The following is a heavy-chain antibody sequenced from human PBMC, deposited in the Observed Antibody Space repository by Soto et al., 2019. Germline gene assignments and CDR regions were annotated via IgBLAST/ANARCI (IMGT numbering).Heavy chain of an antibody. CDR2: ISYDGSNK. CDR1: GFTFSSYG. D-gene: IGHD2-8*01. CDR3: AKAPRIVHDIFDY. J-gene: IGHJ4*02. Sequence: GGSLRLSCAASGFTFSSYGMDWVRQAPGKGLEWVAVISYDGSNKYYADSVKGRFTISRDNSKNTLYLQMNSLRAEDTAVYYCAKAPRIVHDIFDYWGQGTLVTVSS. V-gene: IGHV3-30*18.